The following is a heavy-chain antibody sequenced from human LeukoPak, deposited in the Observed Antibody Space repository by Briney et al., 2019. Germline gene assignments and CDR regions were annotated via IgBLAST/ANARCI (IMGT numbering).Heavy chain of an antibody. V-gene: IGHV4-59*01. D-gene: IGHD4-17*01. CDR2: IYYSGST. J-gene: IGHJ4*02. CDR1: DGSISNYY. Sequence: PSETLSLTCTVSDGSISNYYWSWTRQPPGKGLEWIGHIYYSGSTNYNPSLKSRVTISVDTSNNQLSLKLSSVTTADTAVYYCARVGTVTSFDHWGQGTLVTVSS. CDR3: ARVGTVTSFDH.